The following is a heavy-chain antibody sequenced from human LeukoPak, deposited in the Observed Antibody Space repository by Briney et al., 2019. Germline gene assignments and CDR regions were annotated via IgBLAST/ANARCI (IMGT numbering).Heavy chain of an antibody. CDR1: GGTFSSYD. J-gene: IGHJ4*02. V-gene: IGHV1-8*02. D-gene: IGHD3-9*01. CDR3: ARAPKGYFDWSTTLPDY. Sequence: VASVKVSCKASGGTFSSYDINWVRQATGQGLEWMGWMNPNSGNTGYAQKFQGRVTMTRNTSISTAYMELSSLRSEDTAVYYCARAPKGYFDWSTTLPDYWGQGTLVTVSS. CDR2: MNPNSGNT.